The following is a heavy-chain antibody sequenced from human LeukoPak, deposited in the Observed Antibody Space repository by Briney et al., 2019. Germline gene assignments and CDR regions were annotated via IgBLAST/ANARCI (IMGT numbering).Heavy chain of an antibody. Sequence: SETLSLTCTVSGGSISSYYWSWIRQPPGKGLEWIGYIYYSGSTNYNPSLKSRVTISVDTSKNQFSLKLSSATAADTAVYYCARAGGDGYNLGLDYWGQGTLVTVSS. J-gene: IGHJ4*02. CDR2: IYYSGST. V-gene: IGHV4-59*01. D-gene: IGHD5-24*01. CDR1: GGSISSYY. CDR3: ARAGGDGYNLGLDY.